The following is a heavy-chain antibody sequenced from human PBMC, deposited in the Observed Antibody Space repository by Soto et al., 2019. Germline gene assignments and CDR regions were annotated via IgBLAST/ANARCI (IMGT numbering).Heavy chain of an antibody. J-gene: IGHJ4*02. Sequence: QVQLVQSGAEVKKPGSSVKVSCKASEGTFSSYAFSWVRQAPGQGLEWMGRIISLFGTTNYAQKFQGRVTITADESTSTAYMELSSLRSEDTAEYYCATFTSLYFDNWGQGTLVTVSS. CDR2: IISLFGTT. CDR1: EGTFSSYA. V-gene: IGHV1-69*18. CDR3: ATFTSLYFDN. D-gene: IGHD3-10*01.